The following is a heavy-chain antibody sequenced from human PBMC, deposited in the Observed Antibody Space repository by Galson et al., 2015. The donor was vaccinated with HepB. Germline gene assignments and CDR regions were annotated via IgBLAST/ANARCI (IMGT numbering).Heavy chain of an antibody. CDR1: GFTFSSQA. Sequence: SLRLSCAASGFTFSSQAIHWVRQAPGKGLEWAAVISSAGSNKYYADSVKGRFTISRDNSKNTLYLQMNSLRPEDTAVYSCARESFGVVNLDYWGQGTLVTVSS. CDR3: ARESFGVVNLDY. D-gene: IGHD3-3*01. CDR2: ISSAGSNK. V-gene: IGHV3-30-3*01. J-gene: IGHJ4*02.